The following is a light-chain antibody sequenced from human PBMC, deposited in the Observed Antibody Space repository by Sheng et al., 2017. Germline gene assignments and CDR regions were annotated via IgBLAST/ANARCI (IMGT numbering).Light chain of an antibody. CDR1: ENINTY. V-gene: IGKV1-39*01. J-gene: IGKJ2*03. Sequence: DIQMTQFPSSLSASVGDRVTITCRASENINTYLNWYQQRPGKAPNLLIHSASTLQIGVPSRFSGSGSGTDFTLTISSLQPEDFATYYCQESYLTPYGFGQGTKLDIK. CDR2: SAS. CDR3: QESYLTPYG.